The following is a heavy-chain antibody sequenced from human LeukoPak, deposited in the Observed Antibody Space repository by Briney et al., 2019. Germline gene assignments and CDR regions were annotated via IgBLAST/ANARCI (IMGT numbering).Heavy chain of an antibody. CDR2: IRSKAYGGTT. Sequence: PGRSLRLSCTASGFTFGDYAMSWARQAPGEGLGWVGFIRSKAYGGTTEYAASVKVRFTISRDDSKSIAYLQMNSLKTEDTAVYYCTRDLSYYGSGSYRWGQGTLVTVS. J-gene: IGHJ4*02. CDR1: GFTFGDYA. CDR3: TRDLSYYGSGSYR. D-gene: IGHD3-10*01. V-gene: IGHV3-49*04.